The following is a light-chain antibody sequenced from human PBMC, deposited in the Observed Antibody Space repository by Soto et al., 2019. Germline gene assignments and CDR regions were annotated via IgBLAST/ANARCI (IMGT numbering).Light chain of an antibody. CDR1: QSVRSY. J-gene: IGKJ5*01. CDR3: QQSSNWPIT. Sequence: EIVLTQSPATLSLSPGERVNLSCRASQSVRSYLAWYQQQPGQAPRLLIYDASNRATGIPARFGGSGSGTDFTLTISSLEPEDFAIYYCQQSSNWPITFGQGTRLEIK. V-gene: IGKV3-11*01. CDR2: DAS.